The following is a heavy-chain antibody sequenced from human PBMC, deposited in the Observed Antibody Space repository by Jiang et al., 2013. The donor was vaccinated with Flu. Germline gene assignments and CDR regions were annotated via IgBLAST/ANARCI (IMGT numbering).Heavy chain of an antibody. D-gene: IGHD3-3*01. V-gene: IGHV4-38-2*02. CDR3: AGDFWSGYPAIYYMDV. CDR1: GYSISSGYY. Sequence: SGSGLVKPSETLSLTCAVSGYSISSGYYWGWIRQPPGKGLEWIGSIYHSGSTYYNPSLKSRVTISVDTSKNQFSLKLSSVTAADTAVYYCAGDFWSGYPAIYYMDVWGKGTTVTVSS. J-gene: IGHJ6*03. CDR2: IYHSGST.